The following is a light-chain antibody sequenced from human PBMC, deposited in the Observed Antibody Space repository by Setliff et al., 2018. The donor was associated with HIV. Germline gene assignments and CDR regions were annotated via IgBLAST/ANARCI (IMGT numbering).Light chain of an antibody. Sequence: SALTQPRSVSGSPGQSVTISCTGTSSDVGGYNYVSWYQQYSGKAPKLMIYDVTKRPSGVPDRFSGSKSGNTASLTISGLQAEDEAEYYCCSYAGSYTHVFGTGTKVTVL. CDR3: CSYAGSYTHV. CDR1: SSDVGGYNY. J-gene: IGLJ1*01. V-gene: IGLV2-11*01. CDR2: DVT.